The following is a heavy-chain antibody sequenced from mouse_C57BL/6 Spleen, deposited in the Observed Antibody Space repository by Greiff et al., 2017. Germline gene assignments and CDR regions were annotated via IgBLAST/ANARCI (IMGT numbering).Heavy chain of an antibody. J-gene: IGHJ3*01. D-gene: IGHD1-1*01. V-gene: IGHV1-4*01. Sequence: QVHVKQSGAELARPGASVKMSCKASGYTFTSYTMHWVKQRPGQGLEWIGYINPSSGYTKYNQKFKDKATLTADKSSSTAYMQLSSLTSEDSAVYYCARSYYYGSSYVAYWGQGTLVTVSA. CDR1: GYTFTSYT. CDR3: ARSYYYGSSYVAY. CDR2: INPSSGYT.